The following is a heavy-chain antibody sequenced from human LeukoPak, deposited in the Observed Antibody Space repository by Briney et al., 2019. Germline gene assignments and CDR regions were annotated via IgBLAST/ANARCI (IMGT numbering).Heavy chain of an antibody. D-gene: IGHD6-6*01. V-gene: IGHV3-23*01. CDR3: AKETSSSSDY. CDR1: GFTFRSYA. Sequence: PGGSLRLSCAASGFTFRSYAMNWVRQAPGKGLEWVSGISNSGGSTYYADSVKGRFTISTDNSKNTLYLQMNSLRAEDTAVYYCAKETSSSSDYWGQGTLVTVSS. CDR2: ISNSGGST. J-gene: IGHJ4*02.